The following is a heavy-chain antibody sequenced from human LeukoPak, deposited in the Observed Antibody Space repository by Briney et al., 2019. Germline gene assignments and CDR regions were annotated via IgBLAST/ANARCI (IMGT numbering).Heavy chain of an antibody. Sequence: ASVKVSCKASGYTFTSYYMHWVRQAPGQGLEWMGIINPSGGSTSYAQKFQGRATMTRDTSTSTVYMELSSLRSEDTAVYYCASPHSSSWLWGYFDYWGQGTLVTVSS. CDR3: ASPHSSSWLWGYFDY. D-gene: IGHD6-13*01. CDR2: INPSGGST. J-gene: IGHJ4*02. CDR1: GYTFTSYY. V-gene: IGHV1-46*01.